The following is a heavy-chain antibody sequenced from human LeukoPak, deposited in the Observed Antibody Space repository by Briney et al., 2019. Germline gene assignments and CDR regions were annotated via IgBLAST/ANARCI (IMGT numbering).Heavy chain of an antibody. Sequence: ASVKVSCKASGYTFTSSYIHWVRQAPGKGLEWMGWINPNSGDTHYAQKFQGRVTMTGDTSIDTAYMELTRLRSDDTALYYCAKDRSVFFFDWWGQGTLVTVSS. CDR3: AKDRSVFFFDW. CDR1: GYTFTSSY. J-gene: IGHJ4*02. V-gene: IGHV1-2*02. D-gene: IGHD3-3*01. CDR2: INPNSGDT.